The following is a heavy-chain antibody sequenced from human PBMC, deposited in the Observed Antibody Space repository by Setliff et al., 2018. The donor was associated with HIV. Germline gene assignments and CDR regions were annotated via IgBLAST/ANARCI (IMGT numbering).Heavy chain of an antibody. D-gene: IGHD3-10*01. CDR3: AKGNRITMVRGADHYRDV. Sequence: GGSLRLSCAASGFTFSNYAMSWARQAPGKGLEWVPGIRGSGGSTYYGDSVKGRFTISRDNSKNTLYLQMNSLRAEDTVLYYCAKGNRITMVRGADHYRDVWGKGTTVTVSS. CDR2: IRGSGGST. J-gene: IGHJ6*03. CDR1: GFTFSNYA. V-gene: IGHV3-23*01.